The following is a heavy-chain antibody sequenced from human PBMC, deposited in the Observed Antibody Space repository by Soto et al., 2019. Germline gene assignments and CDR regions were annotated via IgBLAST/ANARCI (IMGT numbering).Heavy chain of an antibody. Sequence: PSETLSLTCAVYGGSLSGYYWTWIRQPPVKGLEWIGEIKHSGSTNYNPSLKSRVTISIDTSKNQFSLRLTSLTPADTDVYYFARAPTRGYSTFFRRYHYGMDVWGQGTTVTVS. D-gene: IGHD6-13*01. CDR2: IKHSGST. J-gene: IGHJ6*02. CDR1: GGSLSGYY. CDR3: ARAPTRGYSTFFRRYHYGMDV. V-gene: IGHV4-34*01.